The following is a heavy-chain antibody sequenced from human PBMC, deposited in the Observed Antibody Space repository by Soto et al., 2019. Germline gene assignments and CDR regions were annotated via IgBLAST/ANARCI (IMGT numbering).Heavy chain of an antibody. V-gene: IGHV4-34*01. Sequence: PSETLSLTCAVYSGSFSGYYYSWIRQPPGGGLEWIGEITHGGTTTYSPSLKSRVTMSLETSKNQFSLNMTSVTAADTGVYYCARGRLFLTTSGLAITYFDYWGQGTLVTVSS. CDR2: ITHGGTT. CDR3: ARGRLFLTTSGLAITYFDY. J-gene: IGHJ4*02. D-gene: IGHD3-3*01. CDR1: SGSFSGYY.